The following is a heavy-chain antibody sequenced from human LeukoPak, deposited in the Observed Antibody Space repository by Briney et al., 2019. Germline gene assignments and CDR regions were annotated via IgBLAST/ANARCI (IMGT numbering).Heavy chain of an antibody. CDR2: IWYDGINK. J-gene: IGHJ4*02. Sequence: PGGSLRLSCAASGFTFSSYGMHWVRQAPRKGLEWVAVIWYDGINKFHADSVRGRFTISRDNSKNTVYLQMNSLRAEDTAVYYCTRERKSGIAAFDYWGQGTLVTVSS. CDR3: TRERKSGIAAFDY. CDR1: GFTFSSYG. D-gene: IGHD6-13*01. V-gene: IGHV3-33*01.